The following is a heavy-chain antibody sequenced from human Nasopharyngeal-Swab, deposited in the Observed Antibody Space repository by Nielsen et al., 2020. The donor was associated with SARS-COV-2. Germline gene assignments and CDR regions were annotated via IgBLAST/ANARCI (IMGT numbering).Heavy chain of an antibody. V-gene: IGHV3-11*03. D-gene: IGHD2-8*01. CDR3: ASLYCTNGVCYDY. CDR2: ISSSSSYT. CDR1: GFTFSDYY. Sequence: SCAASGFTFSDYYMSWIRQAPGKGLEWVSYISSSSSYTNYADSVKGRFTISRDNAKNSLYLQMNSLRAEDTAVYYCASLYCTNGVCYDYWGQGTLVTVSS. J-gene: IGHJ4*02.